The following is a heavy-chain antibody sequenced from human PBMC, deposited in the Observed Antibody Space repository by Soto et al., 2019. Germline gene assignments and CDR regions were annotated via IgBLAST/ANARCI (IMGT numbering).Heavy chain of an antibody. D-gene: IGHD5-12*01. Sequence: EVQLVESGGGLVQPGGSLRLSCAASGLTFSNYAMSWVRQAPGKGLEWVAVISGDGGTTVYADSVKGRFTISRDSPRNILSLQMNTLRTEDTAIYYGTRARDINGYFREADYWGQGTLVTVSS. CDR2: ISGDGGTT. V-gene: IGHV3-23*04. CDR1: GLTFSNYA. CDR3: TRARDINGYFREADY. J-gene: IGHJ4*02.